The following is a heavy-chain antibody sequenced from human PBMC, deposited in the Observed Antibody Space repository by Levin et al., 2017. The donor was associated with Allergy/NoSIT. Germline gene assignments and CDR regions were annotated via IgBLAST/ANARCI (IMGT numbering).Heavy chain of an antibody. D-gene: IGHD4-17*01. CDR3: AHRRVRRTVTTSWFDP. Sequence: SGPTLVKPTQTLTLTCTFSGFSLSTSGVGVGWIRQPPGKALEWLALIYWDDDKRYSPSLKSRLTITKDTSKNQVVLTMTNMDPVDTATYYCAHRRVRRTVTTSWFDPWGQGTLVTVSS. J-gene: IGHJ5*02. V-gene: IGHV2-5*02. CDR2: IYWDDDK. CDR1: GFSLSTSGVG.